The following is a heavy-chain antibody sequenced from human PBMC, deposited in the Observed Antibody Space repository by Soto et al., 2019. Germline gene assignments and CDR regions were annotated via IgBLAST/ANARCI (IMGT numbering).Heavy chain of an antibody. CDR1: GGSVNSGSFY. CDR2: IYYSGRT. D-gene: IGHD1-26*01. CDR3: AIVRYGGGQDY. Sequence: SETLSLTCTVSGGSVNSGSFYWIWIRQPPGKGLEWIGYIYYSGRTNYNPSLKSRVTISVDTSKNQFSLKLSSVTAADTAVYYCAIVRYGGGQDYWGQGTLVTVSS. J-gene: IGHJ4*02. V-gene: IGHV4-61*01.